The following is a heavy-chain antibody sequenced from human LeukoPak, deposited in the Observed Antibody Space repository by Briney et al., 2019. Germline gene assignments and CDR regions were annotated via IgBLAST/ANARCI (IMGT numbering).Heavy chain of an antibody. D-gene: IGHD1-20*01. V-gene: IGHV3-23*01. Sequence: GGSLRLSCAASGFTFSSYAMSWVRQAPGKGLEWVSAISGSGGSTYYADSVKGRSTISRDNSKNTLYLQMNSLRAEDTAVYYCVRDLDNFPSGRFDPWGQGTLVTVSS. J-gene: IGHJ5*02. CDR1: GFTFSSYA. CDR3: VRDLDNFPSGRFDP. CDR2: ISGSGGST.